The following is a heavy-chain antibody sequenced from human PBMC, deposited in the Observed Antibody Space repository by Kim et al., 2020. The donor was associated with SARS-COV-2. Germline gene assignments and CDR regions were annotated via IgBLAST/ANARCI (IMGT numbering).Heavy chain of an antibody. V-gene: IGHV3-30*04. CDR3: AREGDRYYYDSSGPFDY. D-gene: IGHD3-22*01. CDR2: ISYDGSNK. Sequence: GGSLRLSCAASGFTFSSYAMHWVRQAPGKGLEWVAVISYDGSNKYYADSVKGRFTISRDNSKNTLYLQMNSLRAEDTAVYYCAREGDRYYYDSSGPFDYWGQGTLVTVSS. J-gene: IGHJ4*02. CDR1: GFTFSSYA.